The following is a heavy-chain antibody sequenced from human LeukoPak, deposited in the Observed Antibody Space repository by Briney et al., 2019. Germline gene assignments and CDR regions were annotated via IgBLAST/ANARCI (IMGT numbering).Heavy chain of an antibody. V-gene: IGHV1-69*13. Sequence: SVKVSCKASGGTLSSYAISWVRQAPGQGLEWMGGIIPIFGTANYAQKFQGRVTVTADESTSTAYMELSSLRSEDTAVYYCARGFAAAPLYYYYYGMDVWGQGTTVTVSS. D-gene: IGHD6-13*01. CDR1: GGTLSSYA. J-gene: IGHJ6*02. CDR2: IIPIFGTA. CDR3: ARGFAAAPLYYYYYGMDV.